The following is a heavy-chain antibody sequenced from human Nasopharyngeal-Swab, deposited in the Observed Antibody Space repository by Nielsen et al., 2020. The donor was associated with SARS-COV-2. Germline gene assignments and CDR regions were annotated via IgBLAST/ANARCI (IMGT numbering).Heavy chain of an antibody. J-gene: IGHJ2*01. CDR3: ARDRRNNVLLWFGGTEYFDL. CDR1: GFTFSSCW. CDR2: IKQDGSEK. D-gene: IGHD3-10*01. Sequence: GGSLKLSCAASGFTFSSCWMSWVRQAPGKGLEWVANIKQDGSEKYYVDSVKGRFTISRDNAKNSLYLQMNSLKAEDTAVYYCARDRRNNVLLWFGGTEYFDLWGRGTLVTVSS. V-gene: IGHV3-7*03.